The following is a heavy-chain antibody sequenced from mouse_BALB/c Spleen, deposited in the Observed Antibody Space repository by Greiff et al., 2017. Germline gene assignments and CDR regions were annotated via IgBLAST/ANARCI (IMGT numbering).Heavy chain of an antibody. Sequence: EVKLMESGGGLVQPGGSLKLSCAASGFTFSSYGMSWVRQTPDKRLELVATINSNGGSTYYPDSVKGRFTISRDNAKNTLYLQMSSLKSEDTAMYYCARDRDGNYVYYAMDYWGQGTSVTVSS. J-gene: IGHJ4*01. CDR3: ARDRDGNYVYYAMDY. CDR1: GFTFSSYG. CDR2: INSNGGST. V-gene: IGHV5-6-3*01. D-gene: IGHD2-1*01.